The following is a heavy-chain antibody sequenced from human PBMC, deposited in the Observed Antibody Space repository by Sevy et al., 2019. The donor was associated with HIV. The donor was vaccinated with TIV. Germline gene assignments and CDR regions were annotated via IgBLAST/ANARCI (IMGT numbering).Heavy chain of an antibody. Sequence: GGSLRLSCAASGFTFSNAWMSWVRQAPGKGLEWVGRIKSKTDGGTTDYAAPVKGRFTISRDDSKNTLYLQMNSLKTEDTAGYYCTTEIRGYCSGGSCYSSPSYYYYYMDVWGKGTTVTVSS. J-gene: IGHJ6*03. CDR1: GFTFSNAW. D-gene: IGHD2-15*01. CDR2: IKSKTDGGTT. V-gene: IGHV3-15*01. CDR3: TTEIRGYCSGGSCYSSPSYYYYYMDV.